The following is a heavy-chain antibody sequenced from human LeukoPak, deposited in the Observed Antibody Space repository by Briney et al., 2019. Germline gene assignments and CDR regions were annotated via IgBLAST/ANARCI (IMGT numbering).Heavy chain of an antibody. CDR2: MNTKSSNT. CDR1: GYTFTSYD. V-gene: IGHV1-8*03. D-gene: IGHD6-19*01. Sequence: ASVKVSCKASGYTFTSYDINWVRQVTGQGLEWMGWMNTKSSNTAYAQKFQGRVTITGNTSISTAYMEVSSLRYEDTAVYYCARRAVDNSYYYYTDVWGKGTTVTVSS. J-gene: IGHJ6*03. CDR3: ARRAVDNSYYYYTDV.